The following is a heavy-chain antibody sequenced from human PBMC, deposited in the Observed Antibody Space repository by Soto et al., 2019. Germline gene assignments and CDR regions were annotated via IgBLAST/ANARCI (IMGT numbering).Heavy chain of an antibody. CDR2: IYTSGST. CDR3: ARTVGAAYYFDF. Sequence: SETLSLTCTVSGDSMTKYYWSWIRQSAGKGLEWIGRIYTSGSTNYNPSLKSRVTMSMDTSNKHFSLSLKSVTAADTAVYYCARTVGAAYYFDFWGQGALVTV. D-gene: IGHD1-26*01. V-gene: IGHV4-4*07. J-gene: IGHJ4*02. CDR1: GDSMTKYY.